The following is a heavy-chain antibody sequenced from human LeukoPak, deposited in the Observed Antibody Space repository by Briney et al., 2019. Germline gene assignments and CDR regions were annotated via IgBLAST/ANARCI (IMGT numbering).Heavy chain of an antibody. D-gene: IGHD2-15*01. Sequence: GGSLRLSCAASGFTVSTNYMSWVRQVPGKGLEWVSIVYSGGSSYYADSVKGRFTISRDNSKNTLYLQMNSLRAEDTAVYYCARGTVAATPTFDYWGQGTLVTVSS. CDR1: GFTVSTNY. CDR2: VYSGGSS. CDR3: ARGTVAATPTFDY. V-gene: IGHV3-53*01. J-gene: IGHJ4*02.